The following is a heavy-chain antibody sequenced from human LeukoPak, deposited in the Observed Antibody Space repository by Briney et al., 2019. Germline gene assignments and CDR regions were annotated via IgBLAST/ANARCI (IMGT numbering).Heavy chain of an antibody. D-gene: IGHD3-22*01. V-gene: IGHV3-21*01. Sequence: GGSLRLSCAASGFTFRSYSMNWVRQAPGEGLEWVSSISSSSSYIYYADSVKGRFTISRDNAKNSLYLQMNSLRAEDTAVYYCARDRQYYDGSGYPSFFDYWGQGTLVTVSS. CDR2: ISSSSSYI. CDR3: ARDRQYYDGSGYPSFFDY. J-gene: IGHJ4*02. CDR1: GFTFRSYS.